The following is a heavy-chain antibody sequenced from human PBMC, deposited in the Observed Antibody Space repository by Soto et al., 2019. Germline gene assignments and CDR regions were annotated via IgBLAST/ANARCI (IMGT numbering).Heavy chain of an antibody. J-gene: IGHJ4*02. Sequence: LSLICAVSGGSISSGGYSWSWIRQPPGKGLERIGYIYHSGSTYYNPSLKSRVTISVDRSKSQFSLKLSSVTAADTAVYYCARAIGYPGYFDYWGQGTLVTVSS. D-gene: IGHD2-15*01. CDR1: GGSISSGGYS. CDR2: IYHSGST. V-gene: IGHV4-30-2*01. CDR3: ARAIGYPGYFDY.